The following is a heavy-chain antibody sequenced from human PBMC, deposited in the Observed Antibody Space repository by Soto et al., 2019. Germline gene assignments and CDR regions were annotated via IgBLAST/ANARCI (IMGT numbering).Heavy chain of an antibody. CDR3: AKDVYYDSSGYGRNYYYGMDV. Sequence: GSLRLSCAAYGFTFSSYAMSWVRQAPGKGLEWVSAISGSGGSTYYADSVKGRFTISRDNSKNTLYLQMNSLRAEDTAVYYCAKDVYYDSSGYGRNYYYGMDVWGQGTTVTSP. D-gene: IGHD3-22*01. V-gene: IGHV3-23*01. CDR1: GFTFSSYA. CDR2: ISGSGGST. J-gene: IGHJ6*02.